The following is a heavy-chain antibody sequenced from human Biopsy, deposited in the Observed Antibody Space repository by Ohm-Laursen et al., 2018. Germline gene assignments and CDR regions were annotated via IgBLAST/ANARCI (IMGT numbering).Heavy chain of an antibody. CDR2: INPSGGST. CDR1: GYSFTSYG. CDR3: ARDRIGGRGDPPDH. Sequence: GASVKVSCKASGYSFTSYGISWVRQAPGQGLEWMGKINPSGGSTSYAQKFQGRVTMTRDTSTTTVYMELSSLRSEDTAVYYCARDRIGGRGDPPDHWGQGTLVTVSS. V-gene: IGHV1-46*01. D-gene: IGHD3-10*01. J-gene: IGHJ4*02.